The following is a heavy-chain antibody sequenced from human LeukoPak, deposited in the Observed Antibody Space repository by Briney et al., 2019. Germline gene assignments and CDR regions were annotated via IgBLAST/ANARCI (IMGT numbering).Heavy chain of an antibody. D-gene: IGHD2-2*01. CDR3: ASSANIGYCSSTSCYEVGNWFDP. Sequence: GGSLRLSCAASGFTFSSYEMNRVRQAPGKGLEWVSYISSSGSTIYYADSVKGRFTISRDNAKNSLYLQMNSLRAEDTAVYYCASSANIGYCSSTSCYEVGNWFDPWGQGTLVTVSS. V-gene: IGHV3-48*03. J-gene: IGHJ5*02. CDR1: GFTFSSYE. CDR2: ISSSGSTI.